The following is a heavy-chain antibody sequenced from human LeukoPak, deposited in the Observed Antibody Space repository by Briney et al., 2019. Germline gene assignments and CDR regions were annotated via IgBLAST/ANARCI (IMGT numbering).Heavy chain of an antibody. J-gene: IGHJ4*02. CDR1: GGSISSSSYY. Sequence: SETLSLTCTVSGGSISSSSYYWGWIRQPPGKGLEWIGSIYYSGSTYYNPSLKSRVTISVDTSKNQFSLKLSSVTAADTAVYYCARAKGEDIVVVPAAFLFDYWGQGTLVTVSS. CDR3: ARAKGEDIVVVPAAFLFDY. CDR2: IYYSGST. V-gene: IGHV4-39*07. D-gene: IGHD2-2*01.